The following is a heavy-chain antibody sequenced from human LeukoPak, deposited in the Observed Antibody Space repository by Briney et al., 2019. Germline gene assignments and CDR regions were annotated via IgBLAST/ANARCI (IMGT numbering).Heavy chain of an antibody. J-gene: IGHJ6*02. CDR3: ARNNGMDV. Sequence: GGSLRLSCAASGFTFSSYWMSWVRQAPGRGLEWVANKKQDGSETYYLDSVKGRFTISKDNAKNSLYLQMNSLRAEDTALYHCARNNGMDVWGQGTTVIVSS. CDR1: GFTFSSYW. CDR2: KKQDGSET. V-gene: IGHV3-7*03.